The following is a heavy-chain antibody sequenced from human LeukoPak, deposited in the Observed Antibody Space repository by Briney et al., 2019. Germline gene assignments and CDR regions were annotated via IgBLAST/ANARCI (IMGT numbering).Heavy chain of an antibody. D-gene: IGHD6-19*01. Sequence: SETLSLTCTVSGGSISSYYWSWIRQPPGKGLEWIGYIYYSGSTNYNPSLKSRVTISVDTSKNQFSLKLSSVTAADTAVYYCARGMYSSGWYWDYWGQGTLVTVSS. CDR2: IYYSGST. CDR3: ARGMYSSGWYWDY. J-gene: IGHJ4*02. V-gene: IGHV4-59*08. CDR1: GGSISSYY.